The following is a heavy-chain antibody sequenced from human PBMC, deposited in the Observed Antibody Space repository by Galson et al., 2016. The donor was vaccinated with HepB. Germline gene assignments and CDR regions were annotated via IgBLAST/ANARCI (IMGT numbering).Heavy chain of an antibody. J-gene: IGHJ4*02. D-gene: IGHD3-16*02. CDR3: ARYEYVRGIYRHGFDA. CDR2: IYSGGNT. Sequence: WVRQAPGKGLEWVSVIYSGGNTYYADSVKGRFTISRDNSMNTLYLQMNSLRAEDTAVYYCARYEYVRGIYRHGFDAWGQGTLVTVSS. V-gene: IGHV3-53*01.